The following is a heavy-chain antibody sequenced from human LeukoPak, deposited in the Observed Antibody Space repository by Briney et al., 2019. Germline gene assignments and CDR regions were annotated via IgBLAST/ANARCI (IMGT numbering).Heavy chain of an antibody. Sequence: SETLSLTCAVYGGSFSGYYWSWIRQPPGKGLEWIGEINHSGSTNYNPSLKSRVTISVDTSKNQFSLKLSSVTAADTAVYYCARHFRAALGYWGQGTLVTVSS. CDR3: ARHFRAALGY. V-gene: IGHV4-34*01. J-gene: IGHJ4*02. CDR1: GGSFSGYY. CDR2: INHSGST. D-gene: IGHD3-3*02.